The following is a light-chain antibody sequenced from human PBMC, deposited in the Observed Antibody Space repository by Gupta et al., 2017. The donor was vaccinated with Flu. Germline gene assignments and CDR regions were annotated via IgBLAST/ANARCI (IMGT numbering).Light chain of an antibody. CDR2: EVS. J-gene: IGLJ1*01. CDR1: SSDVGSYNR. CDR3: SSYTSAYTFV. Sequence: QSALTQPPSVSGSPGQSVTISCTGTSSDVGSYNRVSWYQQSPGTAPRRMIYEVSNRPSGVPDRFSGSKSGTTASLTISGLRREDEADYYCSSYTSAYTFVFGTGTKVTVL. V-gene: IGLV2-18*02.